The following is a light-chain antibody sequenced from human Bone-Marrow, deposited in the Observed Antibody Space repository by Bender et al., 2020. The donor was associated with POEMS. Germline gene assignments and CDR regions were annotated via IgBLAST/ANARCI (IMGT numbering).Light chain of an antibody. CDR2: DVS. J-gene: IGLJ1*01. CDR1: SSDVGTYDY. V-gene: IGLV2-14*03. CDR3: SSYTSSSATYV. Sequence: QSALTQPRSVSGSPGQSVTISCTGTSSDVGTYDYVSWYQQHPGKAPKLIIYDVSRRPLGVSNRFSGSKSGNTASLTISGLQDEDEADYYCSSYTSSSATYVFGTGTKVTVL.